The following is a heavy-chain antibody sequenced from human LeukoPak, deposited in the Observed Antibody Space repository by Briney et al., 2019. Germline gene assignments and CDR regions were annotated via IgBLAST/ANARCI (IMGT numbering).Heavy chain of an antibody. CDR1: GFTFGGYG. V-gene: IGHV3-33*01. Sequence: GGSLRLSCAGSGFTFGGYGMHWFRQTPGKGLESVAVIAYDGSRAFYADSVKGRFTISRDNSKNTVSVQMDDLRAEDTAVYYCTRYNNDHFDYWGQGTLVTVSS. D-gene: IGHD1-14*01. CDR3: TRYNNDHFDY. J-gene: IGHJ4*02. CDR2: IAYDGSRA.